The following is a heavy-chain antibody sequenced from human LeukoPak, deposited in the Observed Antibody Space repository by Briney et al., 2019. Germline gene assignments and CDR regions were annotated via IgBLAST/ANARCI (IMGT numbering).Heavy chain of an antibody. CDR3: ARAGDTAMVIEY. CDR1: GYTFNSYY. D-gene: IGHD5-18*01. V-gene: IGHV1-46*02. J-gene: IGHJ4*02. Sequence: ASVKVSCKASGYTFNSYYMHWVRQAPGQGLEWMGIINPSGGSTSHAQKFQGRVTMTRDTSTSTVYMELSSLRSEDTAVYYCARAGDTAMVIEYWGQGTPVTISS. CDR2: INPSGGST.